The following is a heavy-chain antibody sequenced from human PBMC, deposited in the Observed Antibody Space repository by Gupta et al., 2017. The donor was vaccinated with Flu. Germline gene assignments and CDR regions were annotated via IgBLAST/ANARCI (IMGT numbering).Heavy chain of an antibody. V-gene: IGHV3-23*01. Sequence: EVQLLESGGGLVQPGGSLRLPGAASGFTFRPFAMPWVRQAPGKGLEWVSSIRGDNFATWYADSVRGRFSISRDNFENTVTMQMDNLGVEDTAVYYCATARDGGQLFGYWGQGTPVTVSS. CDR3: ATARDGGQLFGY. D-gene: IGHD5-18*01. CDR1: GFTFRPFA. CDR2: IRGDNFAT. J-gene: IGHJ4*02.